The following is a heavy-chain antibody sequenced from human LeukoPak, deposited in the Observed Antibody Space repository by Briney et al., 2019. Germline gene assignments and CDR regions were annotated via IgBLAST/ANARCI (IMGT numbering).Heavy chain of an antibody. CDR2: ISYDGSNK. CDR1: GFTFSSYG. J-gene: IGHJ4*02. V-gene: IGHV3-30*18. Sequence: SGGSLGLSCAASGFTFSSYGMHWVRQAPGKGLEWVAVISYDGSNKYYADSVKGRFTISRDNSKNTLYLQMNSLRAEDTAVYYCAKDRNSGWIFDYWGQGTLVTVSS. CDR3: AKDRNSGWIFDY. D-gene: IGHD6-19*01.